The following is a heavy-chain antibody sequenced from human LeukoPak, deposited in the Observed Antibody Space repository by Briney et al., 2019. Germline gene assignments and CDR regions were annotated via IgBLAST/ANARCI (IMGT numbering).Heavy chain of an antibody. CDR2: VKGDGRTT. Sequence: GGSLRLSCAASGLTFSDFWMHWVRQPPGKGLVWVALVKGDGRTTIYADSVKGRFTITRDNAKNTLYLQMNSLRADDSGVYYCATGHSYGYDYWGQGVLVTVPS. J-gene: IGHJ4*02. V-gene: IGHV3-74*01. CDR1: GLTFSDFW. D-gene: IGHD5-18*01. CDR3: ATGHSYGYDY.